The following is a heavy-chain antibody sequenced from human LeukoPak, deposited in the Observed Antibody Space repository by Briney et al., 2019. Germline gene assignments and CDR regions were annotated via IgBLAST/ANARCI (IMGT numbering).Heavy chain of an antibody. CDR1: GGSISSSSYY. CDR3: ARQVAAAGTD. V-gene: IGHV4-39*07. Sequence: SETLSLACTVSGGSISSSSYYWGWIRQPPGKGLEWIGSIYYSGSTYYNPSLKSRVTISVDTSKNQFSLKLSSVTAADTAVYYCARQVAAAGTDWGQGTLVTVSS. CDR2: IYYSGST. D-gene: IGHD6-13*01. J-gene: IGHJ4*02.